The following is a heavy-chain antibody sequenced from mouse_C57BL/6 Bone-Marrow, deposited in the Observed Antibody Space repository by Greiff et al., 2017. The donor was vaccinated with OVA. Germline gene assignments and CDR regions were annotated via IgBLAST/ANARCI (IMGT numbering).Heavy chain of an antibody. CDR3: ARHAPIPYLYMDY. CDR2: ISSGGSYT. CDR1: GFTFSSYG. D-gene: IGHD5-1-1*01. V-gene: IGHV5-6*02. J-gene: IGHJ4*01. Sequence: DVMLVESGGDLVKPGGSLKLSCAASGFTFSSYGMSWVRQTPDKRLEWVATISSGGSYTSYPDSVKGRFTISRDNAKNTRYLQMSSLKSEDTAMYYCARHAPIPYLYMDYWGQVTSVTVSS.